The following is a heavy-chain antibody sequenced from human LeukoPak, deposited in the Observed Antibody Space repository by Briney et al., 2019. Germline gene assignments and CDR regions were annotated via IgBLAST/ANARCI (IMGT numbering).Heavy chain of an antibody. Sequence: ASVKVSCKASGYTFTGYYMHWVRQAPGQGLEWMGWINPNSGGTNYAQKFQGRVTMTRDTSISTACMELSRLRSDDTAVYYCARASITMIARSWFDPWGQGTLVTVSS. CDR2: INPNSGGT. J-gene: IGHJ5*02. D-gene: IGHD3-22*01. CDR1: GYTFTGYY. CDR3: ARASITMIARSWFDP. V-gene: IGHV1-2*02.